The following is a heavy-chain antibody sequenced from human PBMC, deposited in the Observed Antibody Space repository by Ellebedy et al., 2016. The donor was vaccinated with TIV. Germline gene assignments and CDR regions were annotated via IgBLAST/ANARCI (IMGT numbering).Heavy chain of an antibody. CDR2: IYQADPYQRGST. J-gene: IGHJ4*02. Sequence: PGGSLRLSCTVSGDSITNYFWTWIRQTPGKRLEWIGYIYQADPYQRGSTNFNPSLKSRVTMSIDTSRKQFSLNLKSVTAADTAIYYCARERFVAVAAPAFDFWGQGVLVTVSS. CDR3: ARERFVAVAAPAFDF. V-gene: IGHV4-59*01. CDR1: GDSITNYF. D-gene: IGHD6-19*01.